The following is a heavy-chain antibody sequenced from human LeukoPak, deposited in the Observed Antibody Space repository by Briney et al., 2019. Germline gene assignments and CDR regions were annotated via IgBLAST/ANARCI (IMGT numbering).Heavy chain of an antibody. J-gene: IGHJ6*02. Sequence: ASVKVPCKASGYTFIDYYMHWVRQAPGQGLEWMGWINPNSGGTNFAQKFQGRVTMTTDTSISTAYMEVSRLRSDDTAVYYCARVRIGQQLDKYYYYAMDVWGQGTTVTVSS. V-gene: IGHV1-2*02. CDR3: ARVRIGQQLDKYYYYAMDV. D-gene: IGHD6-13*01. CDR2: INPNSGGT. CDR1: GYTFIDYY.